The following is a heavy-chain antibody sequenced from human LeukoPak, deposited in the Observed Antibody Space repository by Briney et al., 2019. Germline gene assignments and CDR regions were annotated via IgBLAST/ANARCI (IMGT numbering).Heavy chain of an antibody. V-gene: IGHV3-15*01. CDR1: GFTFSNAW. D-gene: IGHD5/OR15-5a*01. Sequence: GGSLRLSCVVSGFTFSNAWTTWVRQAPGKGLEWVGRIKTKTEGGATDYIAPVKGRFIISRDDSKNTLYLQMNSLQTEDTAVYYCATVDIVSTIRSWGQGTLVTVPS. CDR2: IKTKTEGGAT. J-gene: IGHJ5*02. CDR3: ATVDIVSTIRS.